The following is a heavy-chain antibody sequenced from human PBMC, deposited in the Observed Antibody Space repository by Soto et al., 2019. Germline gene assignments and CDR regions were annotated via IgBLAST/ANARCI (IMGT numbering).Heavy chain of an antibody. J-gene: IGHJ5*01. CDR3: ARGRWFDS. V-gene: IGHV4-59*01. CDR1: GDSIGSNY. CDR2: IYYSGST. Sequence: QVQLQESGPGLVKPSETLSLTCIVSGDSIGSNYWSWIRQPPGRGLEWIGYIYYSGSTNYNPSLKSRVTISVDTSKNQFSLKLTSVTAADTAMYYCARGRWFDSWGQGTLVTVSS.